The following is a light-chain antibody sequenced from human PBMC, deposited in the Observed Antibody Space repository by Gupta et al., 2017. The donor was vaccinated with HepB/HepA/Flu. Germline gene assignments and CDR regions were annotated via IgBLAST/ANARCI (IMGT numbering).Light chain of an antibody. CDR3: QAGERRTSGV. CDR1: KLGDKY. V-gene: IGLV3-1*01. J-gene: IGLJ2*01. CDR2: QHR. Sequence: SYELTQPPSVSVSPGQTASITCSGDKLGDKYACWYQQKPGQSPVLVIYQHRKRPSGIPERFAGNNEGNTANMTNRGNQAMDEAEYYCQAGERRTSGVFGGGTKLTVL.